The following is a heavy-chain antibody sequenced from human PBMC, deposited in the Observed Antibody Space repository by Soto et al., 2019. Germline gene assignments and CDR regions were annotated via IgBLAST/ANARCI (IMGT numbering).Heavy chain of an antibody. V-gene: IGHV3-30*04. CDR2: ISSDGSNT. J-gene: IGHJ5*02. Sequence: GGSLRLSCAASGLTFSSYAMHWVRQAPGKGLEWVALISSDGSNTYYADSVKGRFTISRDNSKNTLYLQMNSLRAEDTAVYYCARDKFRRGTQPYNWFDPGGQGTLVTVSS. CDR3: ARDKFRRGTQPYNWFDP. D-gene: IGHD3-16*01. CDR1: GLTFSSYA.